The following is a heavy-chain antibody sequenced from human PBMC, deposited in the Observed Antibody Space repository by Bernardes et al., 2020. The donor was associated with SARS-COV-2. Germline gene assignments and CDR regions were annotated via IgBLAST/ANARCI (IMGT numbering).Heavy chain of an antibody. CDR2: IKQDGSEK. CDR3: ARTLFDAFDI. J-gene: IGHJ3*02. Sequence: GGSLRLSCAASGFTFRSSWMSWVRQAPGKGLEWVANIKQDGSEKYYVDSVKGRFTISRDNAKNSLYLQMNSLRAEDTAVYYCARTLFDAFDIWGQGTMVTVS. D-gene: IGHD3-16*01. V-gene: IGHV3-7*01. CDR1: GFTFRSSW.